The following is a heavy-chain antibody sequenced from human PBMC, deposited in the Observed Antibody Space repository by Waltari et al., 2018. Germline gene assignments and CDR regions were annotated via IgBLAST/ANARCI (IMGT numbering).Heavy chain of an antibody. J-gene: IGHJ4*02. Sequence: QVQLVQSGAEVKKPGASVKVSCKASGYTFTTYAWHWVRQAPGQRLEWMGWINAGNGNTKYSQKFQGRVTITRDTSASTAYMELSSLRSEDTAVYYCARDSGAVAAHWGQGTLVTVSS. CDR1: GYTFTTYA. CDR2: INAGNGNT. V-gene: IGHV1-3*01. D-gene: IGHD6-19*01. CDR3: ARDSGAVAAH.